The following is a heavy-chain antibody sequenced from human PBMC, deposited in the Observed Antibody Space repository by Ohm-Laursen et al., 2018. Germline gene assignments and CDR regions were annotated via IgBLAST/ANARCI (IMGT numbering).Heavy chain of an antibody. CDR3: ATDFYYDSSGFYWYFYL. CDR2: ITSDGSST. Sequence: SLRLSCAASGFTFSTYWMHWVRQAPGKGLLWVSRITSDGSSTNYADSVKGRFTISRDNAKNTLYLQMNSLRAEDTAVYYRATDFYYDSSGFYWYFYLWGRGTLVTVSS. V-gene: IGHV3-74*01. CDR1: GFTFSTYW. J-gene: IGHJ2*01. D-gene: IGHD3-22*01.